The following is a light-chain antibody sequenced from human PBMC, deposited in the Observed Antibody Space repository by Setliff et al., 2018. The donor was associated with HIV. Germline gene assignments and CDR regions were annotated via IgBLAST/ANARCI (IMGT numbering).Light chain of an antibody. CDR1: SSDVGGYNY. Sequence: QSVLTQPDSVSGSPGQSITISCAETSSDVGGYNYVSWYQQHPGKAPKLMISDVSNRPSGVSNRFSGSKSGNTAALTISGLQAEDEADYYCSSYTSSTPLYDFGTGTKVTV. V-gene: IGLV2-14*03. J-gene: IGLJ1*01. CDR2: DVS. CDR3: SSYTSSTPLYD.